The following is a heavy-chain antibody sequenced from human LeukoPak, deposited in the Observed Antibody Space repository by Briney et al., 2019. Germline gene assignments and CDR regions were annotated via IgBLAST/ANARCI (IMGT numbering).Heavy chain of an antibody. Sequence: SSETLSLTCTVSGGSISSYYWSWIRQPPGKGLEWIGYIYYSGSTNYNPSLKSRVTISVDTSKNQFSLKLSSVTAADTAVYYCARGREQLASFDYWGQGTLVTVPS. J-gene: IGHJ4*02. D-gene: IGHD6-6*01. CDR3: ARGREQLASFDY. V-gene: IGHV4-59*01. CDR2: IYYSGST. CDR1: GGSISSYY.